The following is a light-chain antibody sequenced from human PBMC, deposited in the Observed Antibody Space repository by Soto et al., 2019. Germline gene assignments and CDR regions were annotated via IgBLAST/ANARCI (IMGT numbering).Light chain of an antibody. V-gene: IGKV3-11*01. CDR2: DAS. J-gene: IGKJ4*01. Sequence: IVLTQSPATLSLSPGERATLSCRASQSLSSYLAWYQQKPGQAPRLLIYDASNRATGIPARFSGSGSGTDFTLTISSLEPEDFAVYYCQQRSNWLTFGGGTKVEIK. CDR1: QSLSSY. CDR3: QQRSNWLT.